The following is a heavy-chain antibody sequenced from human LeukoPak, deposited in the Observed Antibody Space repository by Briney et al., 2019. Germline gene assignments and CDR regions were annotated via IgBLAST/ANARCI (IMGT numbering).Heavy chain of an antibody. CDR2: IIPIFGTA. J-gene: IGHJ5*02. V-gene: IGHV1-69*13. D-gene: IGHD3-22*01. CDR1: GGTFSSYA. CDR3: ATIGSYYYDSSGYYP. Sequence: GASVKVSCKASGGTFSSYAISWVRQAPGQGLEWMGGIIPIFGTANYAQKFQGRVTITADESTSTAYMELSSLRSEDTAVYYCATIGSYYYDSSGYYPWGQGTLATVSS.